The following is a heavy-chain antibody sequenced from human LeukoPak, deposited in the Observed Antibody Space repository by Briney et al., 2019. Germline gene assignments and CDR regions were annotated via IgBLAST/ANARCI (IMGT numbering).Heavy chain of an antibody. J-gene: IGHJ6*03. V-gene: IGHV1-2*02. CDR1: GYTFTGYY. CDR2: INPNSGDT. D-gene: IGHD3-3*01. Sequence: ASVKVSCKASGYTFTGYYMHWVRQAPGQGLEWMGWINPNSGDTNYAQKFQGRVTMTRDTAISTAYMELSSLRSDDTAVYYCSRDFGEPTGYYMDVWGKGTTVTVSS. CDR3: SRDFGEPTGYYMDV.